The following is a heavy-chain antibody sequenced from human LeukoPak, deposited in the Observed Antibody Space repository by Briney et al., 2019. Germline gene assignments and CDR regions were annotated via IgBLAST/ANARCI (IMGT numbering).Heavy chain of an antibody. CDR2: ISKDGSMR. J-gene: IGHJ3*02. Sequence: GGSLRLSCAASGFSFTKYAMDWVRRAPGKGLEWVAIISKDGSMRYYADSVKGRFTVSRDNSNSAVYLQMNSLKGEDTAVYYCAGEKFDIWGQGTMVTVSA. V-gene: IGHV3-30*04. CDR3: AGEKFDI. CDR1: GFSFTKYA.